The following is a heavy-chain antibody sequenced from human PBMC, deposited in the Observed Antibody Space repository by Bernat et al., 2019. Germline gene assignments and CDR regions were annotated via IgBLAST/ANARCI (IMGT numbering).Heavy chain of an antibody. CDR2: IRYDGSKK. V-gene: IGHV3-30*02. CDR3: AKVCYYGCLAFDI. J-gene: IGHJ3*02. D-gene: IGHD1-26*01. Sequence: QVQLVESGGGVVQPGGSLRLSCAASGFTFSSYGMHWVRQAPGKGLEWVAFIRYDGSKKYYADSVKGRFTISRDNSKNTLYLQMNSLRAEDTAVYYCAKVCYYGCLAFDIWGQGTMVTVSS. CDR1: GFTFSSYG.